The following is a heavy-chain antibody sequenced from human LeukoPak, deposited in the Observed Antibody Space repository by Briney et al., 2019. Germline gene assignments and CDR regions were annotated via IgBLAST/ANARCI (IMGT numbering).Heavy chain of an antibody. CDR3: TRHLGDGYNLLDGGSVPYYFDY. CDR2: IRSKANSYAT. J-gene: IGHJ4*02. V-gene: IGHV3-73*01. Sequence: PGGSLRLSCAASGFTFSGSAMHWVRQASGKGLEWVGRIRSKANSYATAYAASVKGRFTISRDDSKNTAYLQMNSLKTEDTAVYYCTRHLGDGYNLLDGGSVPYYFDYWGQGTLVTVSS. D-gene: IGHD5-24*01. CDR1: GFTFSGSA.